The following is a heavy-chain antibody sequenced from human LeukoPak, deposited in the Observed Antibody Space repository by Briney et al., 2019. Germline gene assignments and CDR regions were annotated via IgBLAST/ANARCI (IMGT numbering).Heavy chain of an antibody. CDR2: ISYDGSNK. CDR1: GFTFSSYA. J-gene: IGHJ6*02. V-gene: IGHV3-30-3*01. Sequence: GGSLRLSCAASGFTFSSYAMHWVRQAPGKGLEWVAVISYDGSNKYYADSVKGRFTISRDNSKNTLYLQMNSLRAEDTAVYYCARTMTTVTTGYYYGMDVWGQGTTVTGSS. CDR3: ARTMTTVTTGYYYGMDV. D-gene: IGHD4-17*01.